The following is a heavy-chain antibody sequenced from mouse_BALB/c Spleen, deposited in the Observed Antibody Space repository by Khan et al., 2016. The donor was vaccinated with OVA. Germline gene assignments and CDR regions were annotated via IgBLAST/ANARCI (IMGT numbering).Heavy chain of an antibody. J-gene: IGHJ3*01. CDR3: ARLAYYYDSEGFAY. CDR2: VSTGGHYT. Sequence: EVHLVESGGVVVKPGGSLKLSCAASGFTFSTYGMSWVRQTPDKRLEWVATVSTGGHYTYYPDTVKGRFTISRDNAKNTLYLQMSSLKSEDTAIFYCARLAYYYDSEGFAYWGQGTLVTVSA. CDR1: GFTFSTYG. D-gene: IGHD1-1*01. V-gene: IGHV5-6*01.